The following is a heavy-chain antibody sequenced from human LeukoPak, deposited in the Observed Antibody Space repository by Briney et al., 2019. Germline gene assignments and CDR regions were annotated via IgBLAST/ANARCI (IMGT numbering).Heavy chain of an antibody. CDR3: ARHTRGLGATINFYGMDV. V-gene: IGHV4-59*08. D-gene: IGHD1-26*01. CDR2: VYYSGTT. Sequence: SETLSLTCTVSGGSSSGYYWSWIRQPPGRGLEWIGYVYYSGTTNYNPSLKSRVTISVDTSKNQFSLKVSSVTAADTAVYYCARHTRGLGATINFYGMDVWGQGTTVTVSS. J-gene: IGHJ6*02. CDR1: GGSSSGYY.